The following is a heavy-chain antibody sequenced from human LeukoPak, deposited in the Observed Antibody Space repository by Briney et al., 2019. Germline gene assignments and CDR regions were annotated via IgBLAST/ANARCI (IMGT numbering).Heavy chain of an antibody. CDR2: ISSSSSMI. J-gene: IGHJ4*02. D-gene: IGHD1-26*01. CDR3: ASNMYSENYYLYPF. Sequence: PGGSLRLSCAASGFSVSDNYMSWVRQAPGRGLEWLSYISSSSSMIYYADSVKGRFTISRDNTKNSLYLQMNSLRDEDTAVYYCASNMYSENYYLYPFWGQGTLVTVSS. CDR1: GFSVSDNY. V-gene: IGHV3-11*04.